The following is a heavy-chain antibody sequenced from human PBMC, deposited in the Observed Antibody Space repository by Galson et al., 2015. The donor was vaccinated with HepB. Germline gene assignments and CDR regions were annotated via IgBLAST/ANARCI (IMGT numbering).Heavy chain of an antibody. V-gene: IGHV7-4-1*02. Sequence: SVKVSCKASGYTFTKYTMNWVRQAPGQGLEWMGWINTNTGNPTYAQGFTGRFVLSLDTSVSTTYLQISSLKAEDTAVYYCARDAAVMAVTNTGPGFDYWGQGTLVTVSS. CDR2: INTNTGNP. CDR1: GYTFTKYT. J-gene: IGHJ4*02. CDR3: ARDAAVMAVTNTGPGFDY. D-gene: IGHD6-19*01.